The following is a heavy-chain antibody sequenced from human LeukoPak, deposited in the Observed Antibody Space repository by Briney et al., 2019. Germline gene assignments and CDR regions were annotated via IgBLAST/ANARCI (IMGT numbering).Heavy chain of an antibody. CDR2: ISGSGGST. CDR1: GFTFSSYA. CDR3: ARDSGEDIVLIHPSSLYYYYMDV. V-gene: IGHV3-23*01. Sequence: GGSLRLSCAASGFTFSSYAMSWVRQAPGKGLEWVSAISGSGGSTYYADSVKGRFTISRDNSKNTVYLQMNSLRAEDTAVYYCARDSGEDIVLIHPSSLYYYYMDVWGKGTTVTVSS. D-gene: IGHD2-8*01. J-gene: IGHJ6*03.